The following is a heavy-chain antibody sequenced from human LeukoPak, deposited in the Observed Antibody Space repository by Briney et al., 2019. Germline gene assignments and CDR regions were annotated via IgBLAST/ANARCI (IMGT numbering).Heavy chain of an antibody. D-gene: IGHD5-18*01. Sequence: PSETLSLTCTVSGGSISSSSYYWGWIRQPPGKGLEWIGSIYYSGSTYYNPSLKSRVTISVDTSKNQFSLKLSSVTAADTAVYYCARGGWLQLWRPANYFDYWGQGTLVTVSS. CDR2: IYYSGST. CDR1: GGSISSSSYY. J-gene: IGHJ4*02. V-gene: IGHV4-39*07. CDR3: ARGGWLQLWRPANYFDY.